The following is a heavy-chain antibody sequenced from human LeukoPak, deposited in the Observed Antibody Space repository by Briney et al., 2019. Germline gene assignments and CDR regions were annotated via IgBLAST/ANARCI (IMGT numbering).Heavy chain of an antibody. Sequence: PGGSLRLSCAASGFTFSSYAMSWVRQAPGKGLEWVSGISGSGGSTHYADSVKGRFTISRDSSKNTLYLLMNSLRAEDTAVYYCAKGSGVAAVVPVAYYWGQGTLVTVSS. V-gene: IGHV3-23*01. CDR3: AKGSGVAAVVPVAYY. CDR1: GFTFSSYA. D-gene: IGHD4-23*01. CDR2: ISGSGGST. J-gene: IGHJ4*02.